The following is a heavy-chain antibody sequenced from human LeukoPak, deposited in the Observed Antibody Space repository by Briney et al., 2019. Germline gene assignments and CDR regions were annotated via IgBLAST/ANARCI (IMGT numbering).Heavy chain of an antibody. CDR2: INGRGDDS. Sequence: GGSLRLSCVVSDFTFAVSWVRQAPGKDLEWISTINGRGDDSFHADSVKGRFTISRDTSKNTLYLHMSSLRAADTAMYFCVRMRGPERRHCFDYWSQGALLIVSS. V-gene: IGHV3-23*01. J-gene: IGHJ4*02. CDR1: DFTFA. CDR3: VRMRGPERRHCFDY. D-gene: IGHD1-1*01.